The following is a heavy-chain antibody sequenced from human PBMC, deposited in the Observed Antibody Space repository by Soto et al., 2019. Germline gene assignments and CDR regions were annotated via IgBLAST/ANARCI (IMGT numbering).Heavy chain of an antibody. CDR3: ARSPNYYYYGFDV. V-gene: IGHV4-61*08. Sequence: NPSETLSLTCTVSGGSVSSGDYFWSWLRQSPGKRLEWIAYIYYSGSTNYNPSLKSRATISVDTSKSQVSLTLTSMTAADAALYYCARSPNYYYYGFDVWGQGTAVTVYS. CDR2: IYYSGST. D-gene: IGHD3-10*01. J-gene: IGHJ6*02. CDR1: GGSVSSGDYF.